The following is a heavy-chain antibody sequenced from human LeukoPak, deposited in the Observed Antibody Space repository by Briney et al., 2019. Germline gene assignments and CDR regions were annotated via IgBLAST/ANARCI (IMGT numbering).Heavy chain of an antibody. Sequence: SETLSLTCTVSGGSISSSSYSWGWIRQPPGKGLEWIGSIYYSGSTYYNPSLKSRVTISVDTSKNQFSLKLSSVTAADTAVYYCARVPGTSIAARPKGAFDIWGQGTMVTVSS. D-gene: IGHD6-6*01. CDR2: IYYSGST. J-gene: IGHJ3*02. CDR3: ARVPGTSIAARPKGAFDI. V-gene: IGHV4-39*01. CDR1: GGSISSSSYS.